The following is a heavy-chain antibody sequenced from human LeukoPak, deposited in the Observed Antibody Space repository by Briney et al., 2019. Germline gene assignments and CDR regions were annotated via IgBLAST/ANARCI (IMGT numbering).Heavy chain of an antibody. V-gene: IGHV6-1*01. CDR3: ARDSRGWTYYDFWSGYSDYSDY. CDR1: GDSVSSNSAA. D-gene: IGHD3-3*01. J-gene: IGHJ4*02. CDR2: TYYRSKWYN. Sequence: SQTLSLTCAISGDSVSSNSAAWNWIRQSPSRGLEWLGRTYYRSKWYNDYAVSVKSRITINPDTSKNQFSLQLNSVTPEDTAVYYCARDSRGWTYYDFWSGYSDYSDYWGQGTLVTVSS.